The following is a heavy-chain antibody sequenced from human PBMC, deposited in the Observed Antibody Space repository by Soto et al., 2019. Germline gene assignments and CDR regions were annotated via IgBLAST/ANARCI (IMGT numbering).Heavy chain of an antibody. J-gene: IGHJ5*02. CDR2: ISYDGSQE. V-gene: IGHV3-30*18. CDR1: GFSLSNCG. Sequence: QVQLVESGGGVVQPGRSLILSCAASGFSLSNCGMHWVRQAPGKGLEWVAMISYDGSQEHFIDSVKGRFTISRDNSKNTLYLQMNSLRPEDTAVYYCAKDIYNSGWYNYFDPWGQGTLVTVSS. CDR3: AKDIYNSGWYNYFDP. D-gene: IGHD6-19*01.